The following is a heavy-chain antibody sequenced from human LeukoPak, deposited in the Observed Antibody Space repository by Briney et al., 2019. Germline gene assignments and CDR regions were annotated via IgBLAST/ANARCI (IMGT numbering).Heavy chain of an antibody. CDR1: GFTFNNYD. J-gene: IGHJ4*02. CDR2: IWYDGSNK. D-gene: IGHD4-17*01. Sequence: PGGSLRLSCAASGFTFNNYDMHWVRQAPGKGLEWVAVIWYDGSNKYYADSVKGRFTISRDNSKNTLYLQMNSLRAEDTAVYYCAREINDYGNYWGQGTLVTVSS. CDR3: AREINDYGNY. V-gene: IGHV3-33*01.